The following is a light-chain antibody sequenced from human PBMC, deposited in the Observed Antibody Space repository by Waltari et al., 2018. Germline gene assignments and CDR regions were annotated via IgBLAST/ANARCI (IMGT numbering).Light chain of an antibody. J-gene: IGLJ3*02. CDR1: SDINDGALL. CDR3: MFWPNNVWV. CDR2: STSDSEK. V-gene: IGLV5-37*01. Sequence: QPVLTQPPSPSASPGASARLTCTLPSDINDGALLIYLYPQKPGSPPRFLLYSTSDSEKAQGSGVPSRFSGSKDASANAGILLIAGLQSEDEADYYCMFWPNNVWVFGGGTKLTVL.